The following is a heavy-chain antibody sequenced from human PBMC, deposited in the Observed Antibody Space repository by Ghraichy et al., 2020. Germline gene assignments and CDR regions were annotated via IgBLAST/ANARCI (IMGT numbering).Heavy chain of an antibody. CDR1: GDSVSSNSAA. J-gene: IGHJ3*02. V-gene: IGHV6-1*01. CDR2: TYYRSKWYN. D-gene: IGHD1-7*01. Sequence: SETLSLTCAISGDSVSSNSAAWNWIRQSPSRGLEWLGRTYYRSKWYNDYAVSVKSRITINPDTSKNQFSLQLNSVTPEDTAVYYCARVKNYEAPRALRNDAFDIWGQGTMVTVSS. CDR3: ARVKNYEAPRALRNDAFDI.